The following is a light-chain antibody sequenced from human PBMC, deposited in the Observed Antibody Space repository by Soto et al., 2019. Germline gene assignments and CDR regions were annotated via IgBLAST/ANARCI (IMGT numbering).Light chain of an antibody. CDR2: DVN. CDR3: SSYTITSTRL. J-gene: IGLJ1*01. Sequence: QSALTQPASVSGSPGQSITISCTGTSSDVGAFDLVSWFQQHPGKAPKVMIYDVNIRPSGVSNRFSGSKSGNTASLTISGLQTEDEADYYCSSYTITSTRLFGTGTK. CDR1: SSDVGAFDL. V-gene: IGLV2-14*01.